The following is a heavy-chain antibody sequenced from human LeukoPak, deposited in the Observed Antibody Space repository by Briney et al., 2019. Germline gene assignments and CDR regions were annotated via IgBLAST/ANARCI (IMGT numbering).Heavy chain of an antibody. Sequence: GGSLRLSCAASGFTFSSYGMHWVRQAPGKGLEWVAFIRCDGSNKYYADSVKGRFTISRDNSKNTLYLQMNSLRAEDTAVYYCANSPQKYCSGGSCYHDYWGQGTLVTVSS. CDR1: GFTFSSYG. V-gene: IGHV3-30*02. J-gene: IGHJ4*02. CDR2: IRCDGSNK. D-gene: IGHD2-15*01. CDR3: ANSPQKYCSGGSCYHDY.